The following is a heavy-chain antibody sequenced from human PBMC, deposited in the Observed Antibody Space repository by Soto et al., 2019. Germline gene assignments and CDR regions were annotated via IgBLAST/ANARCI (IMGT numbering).Heavy chain of an antibody. J-gene: IGHJ4*02. Sequence: GGSLRLSCTASGFTFGDYAMSWFRQAPGKGLEWVGFIRSKAYGGTTEYAASVKGRFTISRDDSKSIAYLKMNSLKTEDTAVYYCTSTTPYYYDSSGYYGYWGQGTLVTVSS. D-gene: IGHD3-22*01. CDR2: IRSKAYGGTT. V-gene: IGHV3-49*03. CDR3: TSTTPYYYDSSGYYGY. CDR1: GFTFGDYA.